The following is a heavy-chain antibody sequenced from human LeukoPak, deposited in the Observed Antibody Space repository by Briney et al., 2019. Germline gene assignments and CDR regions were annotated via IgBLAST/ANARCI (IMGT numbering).Heavy chain of an antibody. V-gene: IGHV3-49*03. D-gene: IGHD2-2*01. J-gene: IGHJ4*02. Sequence: GSLRLSCTASGFTFGDSAMSWFRQAPGKGLEWVGFIRNKENGETADYAASVKGRFTISRDDSKSIAYLQMNSLKTEDTAVYYCAREGGLGYCSSATCSGDHWGQGTLVTVSS. CDR3: AREGGLGYCSSATCSGDH. CDR1: GFTFGDSA. CDR2: IRNKENGETA.